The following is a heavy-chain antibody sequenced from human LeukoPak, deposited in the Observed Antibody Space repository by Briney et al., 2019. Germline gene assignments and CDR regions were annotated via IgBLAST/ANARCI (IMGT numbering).Heavy chain of an antibody. Sequence: VKVSCKASGGTFSSYAISWVRQAPGKGLEWMGGIIPIFGTANYAQKFQGRVTITADESTSTAYMELSSLRSEDTAVYYCARDQMVIAIVGAFDIWGQGTMVTVSS. D-gene: IGHD2-21*01. V-gene: IGHV1-69*01. J-gene: IGHJ3*02. CDR2: IIPIFGTA. CDR1: GGTFSSYA. CDR3: ARDQMVIAIVGAFDI.